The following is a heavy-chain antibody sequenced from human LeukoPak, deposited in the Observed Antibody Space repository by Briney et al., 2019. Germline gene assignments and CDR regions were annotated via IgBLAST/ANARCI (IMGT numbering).Heavy chain of an antibody. CDR3: ARGSGSTDDY. CDR2: IYHSGST. J-gene: IGHJ4*02. CDR1: GLHFSGTA. D-gene: IGHD1-26*01. Sequence: GSLRLSCAASGLHFSGTAMSWVRQAPGKGLEWIGSIYHSGSTYYNPSLKSRVTISVDTSKNQFSLKLSSVTAADTAVYYCARGSGSTDDYWGQGTLVTVSS. V-gene: IGHV4-38-2*01.